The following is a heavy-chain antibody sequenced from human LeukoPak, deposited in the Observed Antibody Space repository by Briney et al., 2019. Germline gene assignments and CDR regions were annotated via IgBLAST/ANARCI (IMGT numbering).Heavy chain of an antibody. D-gene: IGHD3-10*01. CDR3: AKVMKGSERLTMVRGVIIKTAGLYYMDV. Sequence: GGSLRLSCAASGFTLSSYAMSWVRQAPGKGLEWVSSISASGGSTNYADSVEGRFTISRDNSKNTVYLQMNSLRAEDTAVYYCAKVMKGSERLTMVRGVIIKTAGLYYMDVWGKGTTVTVSS. CDR2: ISASGGST. V-gene: IGHV3-23*01. J-gene: IGHJ6*03. CDR1: GFTLSSYA.